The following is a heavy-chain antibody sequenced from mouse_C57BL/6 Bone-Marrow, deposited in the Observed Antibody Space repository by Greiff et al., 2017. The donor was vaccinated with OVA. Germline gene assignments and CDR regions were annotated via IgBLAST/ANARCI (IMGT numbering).Heavy chain of an antibody. V-gene: IGHV5-9*01. J-gene: IGHJ3*01. D-gene: IGHD1-1*01. CDR3: ARPDPYYGSSYAWFAY. CDR2: ISGGGGNT. Sequence: EVKVVESGGGLVKPGGSLKLSCAASGFTFSSYTMSWVRQTPEKRLGWVATISGGGGNTYYPDSVTGRFTISRDNAKNTLYLQMSSLRSEDTALYDCARPDPYYGSSYAWFAYWGQGTLVTVSA. CDR1: GFTFSSYT.